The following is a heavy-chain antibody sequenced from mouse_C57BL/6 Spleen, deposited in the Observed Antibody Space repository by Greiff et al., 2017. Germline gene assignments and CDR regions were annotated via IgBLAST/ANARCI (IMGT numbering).Heavy chain of an antibody. CDR3: ARDYYGSSPRAMDY. CDR1: GYTFTSYW. Sequence: QVQLQQSGAELVKPGASVKLSCKASGYTFTSYWMHWVKQRPGQGLEWIGMIHPNSGSTNYNEKFKSKATLTVDKSSSTAYMQLSSLTSEDSAVYYCARDYYGSSPRAMDYWGQGTSVTVSS. V-gene: IGHV1-64*01. CDR2: IHPNSGST. D-gene: IGHD1-1*01. J-gene: IGHJ4*01.